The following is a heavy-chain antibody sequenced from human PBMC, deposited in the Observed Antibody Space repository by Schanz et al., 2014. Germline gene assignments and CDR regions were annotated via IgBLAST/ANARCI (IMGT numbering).Heavy chain of an antibody. V-gene: IGHV3-23*04. Sequence: EVQLVESGGGLVKPGGSLRLSCVASGFTFFGSFAMSWVRQAPGKGLEWVSGIEFSGGTTYYADSVKGRFTISRDNAKKSLYLRMNSLRAEDTAVYYCARDAVTSVLTPGFYYWGQGTLVTVSS. CDR2: IEFSGGTT. D-gene: IGHD4-17*01. CDR3: ARDAVTSVLTPGFYY. CDR1: GFTFFGSFA. J-gene: IGHJ4*02.